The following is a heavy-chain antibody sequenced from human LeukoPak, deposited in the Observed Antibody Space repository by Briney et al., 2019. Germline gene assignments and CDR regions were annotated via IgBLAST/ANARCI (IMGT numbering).Heavy chain of an antibody. CDR1: GGSISSTNYY. Sequence: SETLSLTCTVSGGSISSTNYYWGWIRQPPGRGLEWIVRVYYSGSTYSNPSLKSRVTVSVDTSKSQFSLKLTSVTAADTAVYYCARLYHDSRGYYWFDPWGQGTLVTVSS. CDR3: ARLYHDSRGYYWFDP. J-gene: IGHJ5*02. CDR2: VYYSGST. V-gene: IGHV4-39*01. D-gene: IGHD3-22*01.